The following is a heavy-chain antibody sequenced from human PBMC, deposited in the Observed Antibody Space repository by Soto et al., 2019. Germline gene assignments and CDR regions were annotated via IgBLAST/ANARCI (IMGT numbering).Heavy chain of an antibody. J-gene: IGHJ3*02. CDR3: ARGHTRYCSSTSCREGAFDI. CDR2: MNPNSGNT. D-gene: IGHD2-2*01. CDR1: GYTFTSYD. V-gene: IGHV1-8*01. Sequence: ASVKVSCKAAGYTFTSYDINWVRQATGQGLEWMGWMNPNSGNTGYAQKFQGRVTMTRNTSISTAYMELSGLRSEDTAVYYCARGHTRYCSSTSCREGAFDIWGQGTMVTVSS.